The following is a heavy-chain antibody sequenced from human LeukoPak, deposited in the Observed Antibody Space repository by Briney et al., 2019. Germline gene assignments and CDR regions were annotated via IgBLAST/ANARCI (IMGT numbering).Heavy chain of an antibody. V-gene: IGHV3-74*01. J-gene: IGHJ4*02. CDR3: GRDQVGATPIDY. Sequence: GGSLRLSCAASGFTFSSHWMHWVRQDPGKGLLWVSHINGDGGSTGYADSVKGRFTISRDNAKNTLYLHMNSLRAEDTAVYYCGRDQVGATPIDYWGQGTLVTVSS. CDR1: GFTFSSHW. D-gene: IGHD1-26*01. CDR2: INGDGGST.